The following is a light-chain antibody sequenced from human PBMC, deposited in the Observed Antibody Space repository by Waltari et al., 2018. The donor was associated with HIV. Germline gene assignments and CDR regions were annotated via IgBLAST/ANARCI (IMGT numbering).Light chain of an antibody. CDR2: GAS. Sequence: DINMTQSPSSLSASVGDRVTIPCRASQSIITYLNWYHQSPGKAPTLLIFGASTLHDGVSSRFSGSGSETDFTLSIAGLQREDSGTYFCQQTFSPPRRFGPGT. CDR3: QQTFSPPRR. J-gene: IGKJ2*01. V-gene: IGKV1-39*01. CDR1: QSIITY.